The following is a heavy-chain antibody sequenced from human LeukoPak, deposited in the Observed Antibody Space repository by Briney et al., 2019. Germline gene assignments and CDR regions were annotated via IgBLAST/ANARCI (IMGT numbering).Heavy chain of an antibody. CDR1: GVSISSYY. D-gene: IGHD2-2*01. CDR3: ARVSSVVVPANPSKYFDY. Sequence: SETLSLTCTVSGVSISSYYWSWIRQPPGKGLEWIGYIYYSGSTNYNPSLKRRVTISVDTSKNQFSRKLSSVTAEDKAVYYCARVSSVVVPANPSKYFDYWGQGTLVTVCS. J-gene: IGHJ4*02. CDR2: IYYSGST. V-gene: IGHV4-59*01.